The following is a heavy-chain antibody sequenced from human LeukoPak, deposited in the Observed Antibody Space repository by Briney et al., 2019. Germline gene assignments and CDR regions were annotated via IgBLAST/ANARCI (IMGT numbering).Heavy chain of an antibody. CDR3: AKDESAGTTPPFFDY. D-gene: IGHD1-7*01. Sequence: GRSLRLSCAASGFTFDDYAMHWVRQAPGKGLEWVSGISWNSGSIGYADSVKGRFTISRDNAKNSLYLQMNSLRAEDTALYYCAKDESAGTTPPFFDYWGQGTLVTVSS. V-gene: IGHV3-9*01. CDR2: ISWNSGSI. J-gene: IGHJ4*02. CDR1: GFTFDDYA.